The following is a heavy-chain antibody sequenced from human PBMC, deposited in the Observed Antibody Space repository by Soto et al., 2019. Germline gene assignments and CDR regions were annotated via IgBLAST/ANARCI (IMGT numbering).Heavy chain of an antibody. CDR3: ARGGLPPSPDYFDY. V-gene: IGHV4-31*03. J-gene: IGHJ4*02. Sequence: SETLSLTCTVSGGSISSGGYYWSWIRQHPGKGLEWIGYIYYSGSTYYNPSLKSRVTISVDTSKNQFSLKLSSVTAADTAVYYCARGGLPPSPDYFDYWGKGTLVTVSS. CDR2: IYYSGST. CDR1: GGSISSGGYY. D-gene: IGHD4-17*01.